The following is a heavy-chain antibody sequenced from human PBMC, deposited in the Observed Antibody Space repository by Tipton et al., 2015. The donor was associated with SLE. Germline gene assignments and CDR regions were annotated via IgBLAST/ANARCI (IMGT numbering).Heavy chain of an antibody. D-gene: IGHD2-15*01. CDR2: VNPNGDTT. V-gene: IGHV1-46*01. J-gene: IGHJ4*02. CDR1: EYTFVNHY. Sequence: QLVQSGPEVKKPGASVKISCKASEYTFVNHYMHWVRQAPGQGLEWMGLVNPNGDTTVDAQKFQGRISMTRDTSTSTVYMELSSLRFEDTATYFCARDGANCTGGSCYPDYWGQGTLVSVSS. CDR3: ARDGANCTGGSCYPDY.